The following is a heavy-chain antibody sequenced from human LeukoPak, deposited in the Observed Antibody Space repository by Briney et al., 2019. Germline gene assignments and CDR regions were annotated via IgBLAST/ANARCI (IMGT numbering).Heavy chain of an antibody. CDR2: VWYDGKNK. V-gene: IGHV3-33*06. Sequence: GGSLRLSCAASGFTFSSYGIHWVRQAPGKGLEWVAIVWYDGKNKFYGDSVKGRFTISRDNSKNTVDLQMNSLRVEDTAVYYCAKTRPLDSSSWSHGDYWGQGTLVTVSS. D-gene: IGHD6-13*01. CDR1: GFTFSSYG. J-gene: IGHJ4*02. CDR3: AKTRPLDSSSWSHGDY.